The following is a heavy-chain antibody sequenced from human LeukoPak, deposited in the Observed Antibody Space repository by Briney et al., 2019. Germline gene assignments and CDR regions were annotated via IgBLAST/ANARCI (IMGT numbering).Heavy chain of an antibody. CDR3: ARVRITMVRGVRGSNEFDY. D-gene: IGHD3-10*01. CDR2: IYYSGST. Sequence: SETLSLTCTVSGGSISSGGYYWSWIRQHPGKGLEGIGYIYYSGSTYYNPSIKSRVTISVDTSKIQFSLKLSSVTAADTAVYYCARVRITMVRGVRGSNEFDYWGRGTLVTVSS. J-gene: IGHJ4*02. CDR1: GGSISSGGYY. V-gene: IGHV4-31*03.